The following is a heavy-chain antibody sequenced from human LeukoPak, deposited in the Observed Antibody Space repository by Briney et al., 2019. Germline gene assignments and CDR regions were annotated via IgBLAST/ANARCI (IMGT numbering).Heavy chain of an antibody. V-gene: IGHV4-31*03. CDR3: ARASIYSSSWYPDDAFDI. Sequence: SETLYLTCTVSGGSISSGGYYWSWIREHPGKGLEWIGYIYYSGSTYYNPSLKSRVTISVDTSKKQFSLKLSSVTAADTAVYYCARASIYSSSWYPDDAFDIWGQGTMVTVSS. D-gene: IGHD6-13*01. CDR1: GGSISSGGYY. CDR2: IYYSGST. J-gene: IGHJ3*02.